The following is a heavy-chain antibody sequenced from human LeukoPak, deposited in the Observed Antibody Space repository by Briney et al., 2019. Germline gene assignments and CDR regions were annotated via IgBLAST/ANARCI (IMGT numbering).Heavy chain of an antibody. D-gene: IGHD3-9*01. J-gene: IGHJ5*02. Sequence: GASVKVSCKASGGTFSSYAISWVRQAPGQGLEWMGRIIPIFGIANYAQKFQGRVTITADKSTSTAYMELSSPRSEDTAVYYCARDLKSYDILTGYSISNWFDPWGQGTLVTVSS. V-gene: IGHV1-69*04. CDR1: GGTFSSYA. CDR3: ARDLKSYDILTGYSISNWFDP. CDR2: IIPIFGIA.